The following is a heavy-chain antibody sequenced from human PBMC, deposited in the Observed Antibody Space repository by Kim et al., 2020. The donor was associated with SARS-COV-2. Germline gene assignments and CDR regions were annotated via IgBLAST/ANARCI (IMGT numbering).Heavy chain of an antibody. CDR1: YW. CDR3: ARGDGWIISSTVSRWLDF. Sequence: YWINWVRQAPGKGLEWVANIKYDGSEKYYVESVKGRFTISRDYAKDSVYLHMTSLRAEDTAVYYCARGDGWIISSTVSRWLDFWGRGTLAT. CDR2: IKYDGSEK. D-gene: IGHD1-26*01. V-gene: IGHV3-7*03. J-gene: IGHJ4*02.